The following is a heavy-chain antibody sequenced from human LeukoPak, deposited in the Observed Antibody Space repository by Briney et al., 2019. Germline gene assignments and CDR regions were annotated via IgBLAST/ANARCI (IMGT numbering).Heavy chain of an antibody. CDR1: GYTFTSYD. D-gene: IGHD2-15*01. J-gene: IGHJ4*02. V-gene: IGHV1-69*05. CDR2: IIPIFGTA. Sequence: SVKVSCKASGYTFTSYDISWVRQAPGQGLEWLGGIIPIFGTANYAQKFQGRVTITTDESTSTAYMELSSLRSEDTAVYYCASLVDGDYFDYWGQGTLVTVSS. CDR3: ASLVDGDYFDY.